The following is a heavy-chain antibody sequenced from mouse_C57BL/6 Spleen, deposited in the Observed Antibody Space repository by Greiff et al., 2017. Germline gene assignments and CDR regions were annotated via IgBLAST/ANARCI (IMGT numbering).Heavy chain of an antibody. Sequence: EVKVEESGGGLVQPGGSMKLSCVASGFTFSNYWMNWVRQSPEKGLEWVAQIRLKSDNYATHYAESVKGRFTISRDDSKSSVYLQMNNLRAEDTGIYYCTKTMVTTGTWFPYWGQGTLVTVSA. D-gene: IGHD2-2*01. V-gene: IGHV6-3*01. CDR3: TKTMVTTGTWFPY. CDR2: IRLKSDNYAT. CDR1: GFTFSNYW. J-gene: IGHJ3*01.